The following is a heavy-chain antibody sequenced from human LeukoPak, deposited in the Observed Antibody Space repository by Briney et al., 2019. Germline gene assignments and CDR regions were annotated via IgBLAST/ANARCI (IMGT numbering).Heavy chain of an antibody. CDR2: ISYDGSNK. J-gene: IGHJ5*02. V-gene: IGHV3-30-3*01. Sequence: PGRSLRLSCAASRFTFSSYAMHWVRQAPGKGLEWVAVISYDGSNKYYADSVKGRFTISRDNSKNTLYLQMNSLRAEDTAVYYCARDGDSSGYYIVVRWAFDPWGQGTLVTVSS. CDR3: ARDGDSSGYYIVVRWAFDP. CDR1: RFTFSSYA. D-gene: IGHD3-22*01.